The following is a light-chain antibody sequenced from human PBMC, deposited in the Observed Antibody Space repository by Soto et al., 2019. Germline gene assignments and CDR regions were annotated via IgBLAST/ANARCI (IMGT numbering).Light chain of an antibody. J-gene: IGKJ1*01. CDR1: QSVSSY. Sequence: EIVLTQSPATLSLSPGERATLSCRASQSVSSYLAWYQQKPGQAPRLLIYDASSRATGIPARFSGSGSGTDFTLTITNVQSDDLAVYYCQQYSDWPPWTFGQGTKVDIK. CDR3: QQYSDWPPWT. V-gene: IGKV3-11*01. CDR2: DAS.